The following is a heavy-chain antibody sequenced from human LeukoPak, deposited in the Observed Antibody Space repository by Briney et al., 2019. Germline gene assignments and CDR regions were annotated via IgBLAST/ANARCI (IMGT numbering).Heavy chain of an antibody. CDR3: ARVQFCGGDCYSDY. CDR2: IYTSGST. D-gene: IGHD2-21*02. V-gene: IGHV4-59*10. J-gene: IGHJ4*02. CDR1: GGSFSGYY. Sequence: SETLSLTCAVYGGSFSGYYWSWIRQPAGKGLEWIGRIYTSGSTNYNPSLKSRVTMSVDTSKNQFSLKLSSVTAADTAVYYCARVQFCGGDCYSDYWGQGTLVTVSS.